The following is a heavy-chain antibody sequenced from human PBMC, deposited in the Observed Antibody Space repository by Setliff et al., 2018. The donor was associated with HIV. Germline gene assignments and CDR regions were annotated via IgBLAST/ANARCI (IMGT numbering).Heavy chain of an antibody. CDR2: IYYSGST. J-gene: IGHJ4*02. Sequence: PSETLSLTCTVSGGSISSSSYYWGWIRQPPGKGLEWIGSIYYSGSTYYNPSLKSRVTISVDTSKNQSSLKLSSVTAADTAVYYCASPASGGSSGQYHYWGQGTLVTVSS. V-gene: IGHV4-39*01. CDR3: ASPASGGSSGQYHY. D-gene: IGHD6-19*01. CDR1: GGSISSSSYY.